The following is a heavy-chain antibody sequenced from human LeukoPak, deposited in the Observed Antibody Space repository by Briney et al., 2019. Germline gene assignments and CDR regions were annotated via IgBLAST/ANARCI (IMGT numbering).Heavy chain of an antibody. CDR2: IGTYNGNT. Sequence: ASVKVSCKASGYTFTIYTISWVRQAPGQGLEWMGWIGTYNGNTNYAQNLQGRVTMTTDTSTSTAYMELRSLRSDDTAVYYCARRLPPDAFDIWGQGTMVTVSS. D-gene: IGHD4-11*01. CDR1: GYTFTIYT. J-gene: IGHJ3*02. V-gene: IGHV1-18*01. CDR3: ARRLPPDAFDI.